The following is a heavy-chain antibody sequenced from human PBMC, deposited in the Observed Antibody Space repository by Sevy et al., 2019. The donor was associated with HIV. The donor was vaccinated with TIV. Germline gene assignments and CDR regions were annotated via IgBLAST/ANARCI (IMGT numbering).Heavy chain of an antibody. CDR1: GFTFNKYS. D-gene: IGHD2-8*01. CDR3: AREGCTRPHDF. Sequence: GGSLRLSCVASGFTFNKYSMSWVRQAPGKGLERVSTLSFGCGLINYADSVKGRFTISRDDSKNTLYLQMNSLRAEDTAVYYCAREGCTRPHDFWGQGTLVTVSS. V-gene: IGHV3-23*01. CDR2: LSFGCGLI. J-gene: IGHJ4*02.